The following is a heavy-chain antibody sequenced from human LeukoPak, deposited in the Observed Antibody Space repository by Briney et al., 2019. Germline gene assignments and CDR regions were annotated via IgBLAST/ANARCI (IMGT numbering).Heavy chain of an antibody. J-gene: IGHJ5*02. D-gene: IGHD3-10*01. V-gene: IGHV4-59*01. CDR1: GVPISNYY. Sequence: SETLSLTCTVSGVPISNYYWHWIPQSPGKGLEGLGYVYYSGSTDYKPSLKSRVSHSLDTSKNQFFLELSSVTAADTAIYYCARGGVVGTMLRGSNWFDPGGQGSLVAVSS. CDR3: ARGGVVGTMLRGSNWFDP. CDR2: VYYSGST.